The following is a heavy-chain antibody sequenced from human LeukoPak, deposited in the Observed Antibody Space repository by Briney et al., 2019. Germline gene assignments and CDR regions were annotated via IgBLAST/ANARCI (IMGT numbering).Heavy chain of an antibody. J-gene: IGHJ4*02. D-gene: IGHD4-11*01. V-gene: IGHV3-66*01. CDR2: IYSGGST. CDR1: GFTVSSNY. Sequence: PGGSLRLSCAASGFTVSSNYMSWVRQAPGKGLEWVSVIYSGGSTYYADSVKGRFTISRDNSKNTLYLQMNSLRAEDTAVYYCARDPNDYKGVYFDYWGQGTLVTVSS. CDR3: ARDPNDYKGVYFDY.